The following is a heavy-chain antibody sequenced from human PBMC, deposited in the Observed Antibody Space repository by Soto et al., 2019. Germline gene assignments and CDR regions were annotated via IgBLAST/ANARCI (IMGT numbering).Heavy chain of an antibody. CDR2: INHSGST. D-gene: IGHD3-10*01. CDR1: GGSFSGYY. CDR3: SEDTAVYYCARAQVASGTYYYSFDY. V-gene: IGHV4-34*01. Sequence: SETLSLTCAVYGGSFSGYYYTWVRQPPGKGLEWIGEINHSGSTNYNPSLKSRVTMSLDTSKNQFSLKLSSVTAYMELGSLTSEDTAVYYCARAQVASGTYYYSFDYWGQGTLVTVSS. J-gene: IGHJ4*02.